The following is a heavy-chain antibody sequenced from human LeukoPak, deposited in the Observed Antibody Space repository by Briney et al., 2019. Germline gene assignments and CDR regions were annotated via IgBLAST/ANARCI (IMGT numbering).Heavy chain of an antibody. CDR3: ARDRRAYSNGYYFDY. J-gene: IGHJ4*02. V-gene: IGHV4-31*03. Sequence: SQTLSLTCTVSDDSISSGGYCWSWIRQHPGKGLEWIGYIYYSGSTYYNPSLKSRVTISVDTSKKQFSLKLSSVTAADTAVYYCARDRRAYSNGYYFDYWGQGILVTVSS. CDR2: IYYSGST. CDR1: DDSISSGGYC. D-gene: IGHD5-18*01.